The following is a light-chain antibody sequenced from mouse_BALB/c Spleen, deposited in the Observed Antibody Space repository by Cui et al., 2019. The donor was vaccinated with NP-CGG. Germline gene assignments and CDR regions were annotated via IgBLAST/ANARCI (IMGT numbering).Light chain of an antibody. V-gene: IGLV1*01. Sequence: QAVVTQESALTTSPGETVTLTCRSSTGAVTTSNYANWVQEKPDHLFTGLIGGTNNRAPGVSARFSGSLIGDKAALTITGAQTEDEAIYFCALWYSNQWVFGGGTKLTVL. CDR1: TGAVTTSNY. CDR3: ALWYSNQWV. CDR2: GTN. J-gene: IGLJ1*01.